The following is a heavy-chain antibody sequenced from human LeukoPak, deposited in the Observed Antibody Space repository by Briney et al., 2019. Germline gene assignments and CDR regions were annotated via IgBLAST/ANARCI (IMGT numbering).Heavy chain of an antibody. Sequence: SETLSLTCSVSGGSISSGDYYWSWIRQSPEKGLEWIVFIYYSGSVFYNPSLKSRLAISVDSSVNQFSLTLTSVTAADTAVYYCARGGRFCAAGSCYPTWFAPWGQGTLVTVSS. D-gene: IGHD2-15*01. CDR1: GGSISSGDYY. CDR3: ARGGRFCAAGSCYPTWFAP. J-gene: IGHJ5*02. CDR2: IYYSGSV. V-gene: IGHV4-30-4*01.